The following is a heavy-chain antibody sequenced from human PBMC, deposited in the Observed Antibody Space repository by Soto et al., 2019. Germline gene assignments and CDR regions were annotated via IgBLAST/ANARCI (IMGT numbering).Heavy chain of an antibody. CDR1: GGSFSGYY. CDR3: ARGPRKSGYATGGCFDY. J-gene: IGHJ4*02. Sequence: SETLSLTCTVYGGSFSGYYWSWIRQPPGKGLEWIGEINHSGSTNYNPSLKSRVTISVDTSKNQFSLKLSSVTAADTAVYYCARGPRKSGYATGGCFDYWGQGTLVTVSS. D-gene: IGHD5-12*01. V-gene: IGHV4-34*01. CDR2: INHSGST.